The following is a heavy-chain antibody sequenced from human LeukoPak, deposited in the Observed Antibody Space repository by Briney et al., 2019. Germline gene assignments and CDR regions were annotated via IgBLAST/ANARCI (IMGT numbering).Heavy chain of an antibody. CDR1: GGSFSGYY. CDR3: ARGRICSGGSCYSWGGYYYYYMDV. J-gene: IGHJ6*03. D-gene: IGHD2-15*01. V-gene: IGHV4-34*01. CDR2: INHSGST. Sequence: SETLSLTCAVYGGSFSGYYWSRIRQPPGKGLEWIGEINHSGSTNYNPSLKSRVTISVDTSKNRFSLKLSSVTAADTAVYYCARGRICSGGSCYSWGGYYYYYMDVWGQGTLVTVSS.